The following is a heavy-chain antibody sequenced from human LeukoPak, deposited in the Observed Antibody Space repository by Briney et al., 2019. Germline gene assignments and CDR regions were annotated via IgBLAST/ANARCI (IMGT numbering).Heavy chain of an antibody. CDR3: SRGSGWLSVY. V-gene: IGHV3-49*02. D-gene: IGHD6-19*01. Sequence: PGGSLRLSCTASGFTFGYYLMSWLRQAPGKGLEWIGFISGGTTEYAASVKGRFTISRDDSTSIAYLQMNSLTTEDTAVYYCSRGSGWLSVYWGQGTLVTVSS. J-gene: IGHJ4*02. CDR2: ISGGTT. CDR1: GFTFGYYL.